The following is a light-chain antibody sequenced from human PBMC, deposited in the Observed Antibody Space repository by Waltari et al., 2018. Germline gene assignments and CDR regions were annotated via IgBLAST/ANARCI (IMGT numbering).Light chain of an antibody. Sequence: QSALTQPASVSGSPGQSITISCTGTSSDVGDYNFVSWYQQHPGKAPQLIISHVNSRPSGVSILFSGSKSGNTASLTISELQAEDGADYYCSSYTTSNTLWVFGGGTKLTVL. CDR1: SSDVGDYNF. CDR3: SSYTTSNTLWV. V-gene: IGLV2-14*03. J-gene: IGLJ3*02. CDR2: HVN.